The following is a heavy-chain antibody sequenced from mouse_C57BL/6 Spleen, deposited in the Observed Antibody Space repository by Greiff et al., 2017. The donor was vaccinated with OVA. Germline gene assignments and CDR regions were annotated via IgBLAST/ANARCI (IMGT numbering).Heavy chain of an antibody. CDR2: IDPETGGT. J-gene: IGHJ4*01. CDR3: TRDWDDYAMDY. CDR1: GYTFTDYE. Sequence: QVHVKQSGAELVRPGASVTLSCKASGYTFTDYEMHWVKQTPVHGLEWIGAIDPETGGTAYNQKFKGKAILTADKSSSTAYMELRSLTSEDSAVYYCTRDWDDYAMDYWGQGTSVTVSS. V-gene: IGHV1-15*01. D-gene: IGHD4-1*01.